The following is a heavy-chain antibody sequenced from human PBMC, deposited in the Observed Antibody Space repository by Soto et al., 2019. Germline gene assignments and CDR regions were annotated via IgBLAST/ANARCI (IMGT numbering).Heavy chain of an antibody. Sequence: VQLVESGGGLVKPGGSLRLSCAASGFTFSSYAMHWVRQAPGKGLEWVAVISYDGSNKYYADSVKGRFTISRDNSKNTLYLQMNSLRAEDTAVYYCKAGFDYWGQGTLVTVSS. V-gene: IGHV3-30-3*01. CDR3: KAGFDY. J-gene: IGHJ4*02. CDR1: GFTFSSYA. CDR2: ISYDGSNK. D-gene: IGHD3-10*01.